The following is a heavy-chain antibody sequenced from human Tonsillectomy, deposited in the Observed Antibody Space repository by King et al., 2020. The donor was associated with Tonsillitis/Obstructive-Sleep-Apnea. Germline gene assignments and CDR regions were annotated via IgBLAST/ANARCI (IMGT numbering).Heavy chain of an antibody. CDR1: GGSISSYY. V-gene: IGHV4-59*08. Sequence: QLQESGPGLVKPSETLSLTCTVSGGSISSYYWSWLRQPPGKGLEWIGYIYYSGSTNYNPSLKSRVTISVDTSKNQFSLKLNSLTAADTAVYYCARHTRVAATSYYFDSWGQGTLVTVSS. D-gene: IGHD2-15*01. J-gene: IGHJ4*02. CDR2: IYYSGST. CDR3: ARHTRVAATSYYFDS.